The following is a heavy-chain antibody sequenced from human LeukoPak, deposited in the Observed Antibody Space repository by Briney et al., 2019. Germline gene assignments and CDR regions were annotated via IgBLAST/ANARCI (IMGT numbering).Heavy chain of an antibody. J-gene: IGHJ4*02. CDR3: AWKYYYDTSGYFYVDS. CDR1: GGSIGLTSYY. CDR2: IYSRGGT. V-gene: IGHV4-39*07. D-gene: IGHD3-22*01. Sequence: PSETLSLTCTVSGGSIGLTSYYWAWIRQPPGKGLQLFGRIYSRGGTFYNPSLKSRVTISLDTSKNQFYLKLNSVTAADTAVYYCAWKYYYDTSGYFYVDSWGQGTLVTVSS.